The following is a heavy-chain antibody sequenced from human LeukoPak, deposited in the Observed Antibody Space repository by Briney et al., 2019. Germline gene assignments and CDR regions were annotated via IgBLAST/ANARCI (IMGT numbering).Heavy chain of an antibody. Sequence: GGSLRLSRAASGFTFSSYWMSWVRQAPGKGLEWVANIKQDGSEKYYVDSVKGRFTISRDKAKNSLYLQMNSLRAEDTAVYYCARDWVVTASPVRYYYYYMDVWGKGTTVTVSS. CDR3: ARDWVVTASPVRYYYYYMDV. D-gene: IGHD2-21*02. CDR2: IKQDGSEK. CDR1: GFTFSSYW. V-gene: IGHV3-7*01. J-gene: IGHJ6*03.